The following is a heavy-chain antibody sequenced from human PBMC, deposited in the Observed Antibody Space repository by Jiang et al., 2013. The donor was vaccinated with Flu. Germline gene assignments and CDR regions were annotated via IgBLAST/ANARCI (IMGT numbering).Heavy chain of an antibody. CDR3: ARPLYNDGLQSYFFDF. D-gene: IGHD3-10*01. CDR2: ISPDNGNT. Sequence: SGAEVKKPGASVTISCKASGYTFTNYVLHWVRQAPGQSLESMAWISPDNGNTKYSQRFQGRVTVTRDTSATTAYMELSSLRSEDTAVYYCARPLYNDGLQSYFFDFWGQGTLVTVSS. CDR1: GYTFTNYV. V-gene: IGHV1-3*01. J-gene: IGHJ4*02.